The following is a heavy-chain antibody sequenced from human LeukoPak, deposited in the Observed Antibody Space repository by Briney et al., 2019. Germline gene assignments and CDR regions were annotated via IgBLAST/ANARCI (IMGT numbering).Heavy chain of an antibody. J-gene: IGHJ4*02. D-gene: IGHD3-3*01. CDR3: AILPYYDFWNGYSLE. V-gene: IGHV7-4-1*02. CDR1: GYTFTSYA. Sequence: ASVKVSCKASGYTFTSYAMNWVRQAPGQGLEWMGWINTNTGNPTYAQCFTGQFVFSLDTSVSTAYQQISSLKAEDTAVYYCAILPYYDFWNGYSLEWGQGTLVTVSS. CDR2: INTNTGNP.